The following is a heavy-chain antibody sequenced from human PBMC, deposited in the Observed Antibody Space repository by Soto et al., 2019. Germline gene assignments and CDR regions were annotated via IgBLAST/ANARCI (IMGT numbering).Heavy chain of an antibody. J-gene: IGHJ4*02. CDR2: ISSSSSYI. CDR3: AREPDYDYIWGSYRYTPVVFDY. D-gene: IGHD3-16*02. Sequence: PGGSLRLSCAASGFTFSSYSMNWVRQAPGKGLEWVSSISSSSSYIYYADSVKGRFTISRDNAKNSLYLQMNSLRAEDTAVYYCAREPDYDYIWGSYRYTPVVFDYWGQGTLVTVSS. CDR1: GFTFSSYS. V-gene: IGHV3-21*01.